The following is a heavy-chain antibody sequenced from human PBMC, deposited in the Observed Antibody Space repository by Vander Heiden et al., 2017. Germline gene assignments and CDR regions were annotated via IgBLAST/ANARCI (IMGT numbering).Heavy chain of an antibody. Sequence: QVQLVESGGGVVQPGRSLRSPCAASGFTFGGDGRHWVRQAPGKGLEGVAVIWYDGSNKYYADSVKGRFTISRDNSKNTLYLQMNSLRAEDTAVYYCARERRDYGLGVLSYWGQGTLVTVSS. V-gene: IGHV3-33*01. D-gene: IGHD4-17*01. J-gene: IGHJ4*02. CDR2: IWYDGSNK. CDR1: GFTFGGDG. CDR3: ARERRDYGLGVLSY.